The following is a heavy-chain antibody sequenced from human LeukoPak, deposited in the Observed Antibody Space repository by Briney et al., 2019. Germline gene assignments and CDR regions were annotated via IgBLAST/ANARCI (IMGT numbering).Heavy chain of an antibody. J-gene: IGHJ4*02. Sequence: GGSLRLSCAASGFTFSSYAMSWVRQAPGKGVEWVSAISGSGGSTYYADSVKGRFTISRDNAKNSLYLQMNSLRAEDTAVYYCARVSTYYYDSSGYSIDYWGQGTLVTVSS. CDR2: ISGSGGST. D-gene: IGHD3-22*01. CDR1: GFTFSSYA. V-gene: IGHV3-23*01. CDR3: ARVSTYYYDSSGYSIDY.